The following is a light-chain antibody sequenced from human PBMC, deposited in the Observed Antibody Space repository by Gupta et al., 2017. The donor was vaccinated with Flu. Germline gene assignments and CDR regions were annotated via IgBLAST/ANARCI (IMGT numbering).Light chain of an antibody. J-gene: IGKJ2*01. Sequence: DIQMTQSPSSLSASVGDRVTITCRTSQSINDYLNWYQQRPGKAPKLLIYAASNLQSGVPSRFSGSGSGTDFTLTISSLQLEDFATYYCQQTDSIPYTFGQGTKLEIK. V-gene: IGKV1-39*01. CDR2: AAS. CDR1: QSINDY. CDR3: QQTDSIPYT.